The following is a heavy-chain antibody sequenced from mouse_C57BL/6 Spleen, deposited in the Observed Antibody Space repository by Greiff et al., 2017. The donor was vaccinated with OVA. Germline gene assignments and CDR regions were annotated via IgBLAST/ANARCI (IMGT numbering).Heavy chain of an antibody. CDR3: TSLYDYDGGFDY. D-gene: IGHD2-4*01. J-gene: IGHJ2*01. V-gene: IGHV1-15*01. CDR2: IDPETGGT. Sequence: VQLQESGAELVRPGASVTLSCKASGYTFTDYEMHWVKQTPVHGLEWIGAIDPETGGTAYNQKFKGKAILTADKSSSTAYMELRSLTSEDSAVYYCTSLYDYDGGFDYWGQGTTLTVSS. CDR1: GYTFTDYE.